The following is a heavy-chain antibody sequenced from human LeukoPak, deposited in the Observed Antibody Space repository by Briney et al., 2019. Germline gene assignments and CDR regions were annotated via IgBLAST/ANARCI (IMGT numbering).Heavy chain of an antibody. CDR2: ISGSGGST. CDR3: AKDLAGSGSYSFDY. Sequence: TGGSLRLSCAASGFTFSNYAMNWVRQAPGRGLEWVSDISGSGGSTYYADSVKGRFTISRDNSKNTLYLQMNSLRAEDTAVYYCAKDLAGSGSYSFDYWGQGTLVTVSS. D-gene: IGHD1-26*01. V-gene: IGHV3-23*01. J-gene: IGHJ4*02. CDR1: GFTFSNYA.